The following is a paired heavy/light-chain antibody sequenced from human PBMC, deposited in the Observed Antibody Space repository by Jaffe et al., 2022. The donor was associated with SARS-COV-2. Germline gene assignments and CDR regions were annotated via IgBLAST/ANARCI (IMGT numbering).Light chain of an antibody. J-gene: IGKJ4*01. CDR3: QQSYSTPFT. V-gene: IGKV1-39*01. CDR1: QSISSY. Sequence: DIQMTQSPSSLSASVGDRVTITCRASQSISSYLNWYQQKPGKAPNLLIYAASSLQSGVPSRFSGSGSGTDFTLTISSLQPEDFATYYCQQSYSTPFTFGGGTKVEIK. CDR2: AAS.
Heavy chain of an antibody. Sequence: EVQLLESGGGLVQPGGSLRLSCVASGFTFSSGAMSWVRQAPGKGLEGVSAISGSGGSTYHADSVRGRFTISRENSKNTLYLQMNSLRAEDTAVYYCAKEEASTGRAFDIWGQGTMVTVSS. J-gene: IGHJ3*02. CDR1: GFTFSSGA. V-gene: IGHV3-23*01. CDR3: AKEEASTGRAFDI. D-gene: IGHD1-26*01. CDR2: ISGSGGST.